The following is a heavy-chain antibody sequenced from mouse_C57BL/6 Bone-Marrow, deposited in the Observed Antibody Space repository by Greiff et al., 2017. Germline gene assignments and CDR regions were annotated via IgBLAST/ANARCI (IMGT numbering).Heavy chain of an antibody. V-gene: IGHV1-69*01. D-gene: IGHD1-1*01. Sequence: QVQLQQPGAELVMPGASVKLSCKASGYTFTSYWMHWVKQRPGQGLEWIGEIDPSDSYTNYNQKFKGKSTVTVDKSSSTAYMQLSSLTSEDSAVYYCARRGVYYGSSLDYWGQGTTLTVSS. CDR3: ARRGVYYGSSLDY. J-gene: IGHJ2*01. CDR1: GYTFTSYW. CDR2: IDPSDSYT.